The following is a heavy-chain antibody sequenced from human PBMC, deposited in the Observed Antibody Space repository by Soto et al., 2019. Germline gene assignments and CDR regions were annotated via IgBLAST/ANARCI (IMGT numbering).Heavy chain of an antibody. Sequence: SETLSLTCGVSGYSISSGYFWVWIRQPPGKGLEWMGSIYYTGSTYYNPSLLTRITISVDTSKNQFSLKLSSVTAADTALYYCAREYYDFWSGEYHNGMDVWGPGTKVTVSS. V-gene: IGHV4-38-2*02. CDR3: AREYYDFWSGEYHNGMDV. CDR2: IYYTGST. J-gene: IGHJ6*02. CDR1: GYSISSGYF. D-gene: IGHD3-3*01.